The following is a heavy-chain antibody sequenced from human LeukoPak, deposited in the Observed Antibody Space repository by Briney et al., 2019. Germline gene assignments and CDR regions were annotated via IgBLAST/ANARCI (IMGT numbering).Heavy chain of an antibody. D-gene: IGHD6-19*01. Sequence: ASVKVSCKASGYTFTSYGISWVRQAPGQGLERMGWISAYNGNTNYAQKLQGRVTMTTDTSTSTAYMELRSLRSDDTAVYYCARDKSRFGSGWFGFDYWGQGTLVTVSS. CDR3: ARDKSRFGSGWFGFDY. V-gene: IGHV1-18*01. CDR2: ISAYNGNT. J-gene: IGHJ4*02. CDR1: GYTFTSYG.